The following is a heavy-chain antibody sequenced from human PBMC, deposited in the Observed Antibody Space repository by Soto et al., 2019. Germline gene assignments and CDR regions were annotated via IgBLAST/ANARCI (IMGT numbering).Heavy chain of an antibody. J-gene: IGHJ4*02. V-gene: IGHV4-31*03. CDR3: ARYNRVTPEGPRSTSTGKGAF. CDR2: IYYSGST. CDR1: GGSISRCGYY. D-gene: IGHD1-1*01. Sequence: PSATLSLTCTLPGGSISRCGYYWSWIRQRPGKRLECIGYIYYSGSTYYNPSLKSRVTISVDTSKNQFSLKLSSVTAADTAVYYCARYNRVTPEGPRSTSTGKGAFWGQGTLVTVSS.